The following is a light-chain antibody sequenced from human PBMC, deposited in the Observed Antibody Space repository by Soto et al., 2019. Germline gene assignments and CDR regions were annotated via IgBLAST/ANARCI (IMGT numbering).Light chain of an antibody. Sequence: QSAPAQPPSASGSPGQSVTIACTGTSSDVGAYGSVSWYQHHPGKAPKLMIYEVSKRPSGVPDRFSGSKSGNTASLTVSGLQPEDEADYYCVSYAGGIVVFGGGTKVTVL. J-gene: IGLJ2*01. V-gene: IGLV2-8*01. CDR3: VSYAGGIVV. CDR2: EVS. CDR1: SSDVGAYGS.